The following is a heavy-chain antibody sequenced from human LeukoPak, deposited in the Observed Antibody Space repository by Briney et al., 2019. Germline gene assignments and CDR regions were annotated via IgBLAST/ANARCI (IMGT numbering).Heavy chain of an antibody. CDR1: GFTFSSYE. CDR2: ISSSGSTI. V-gene: IGHV3-48*03. Sequence: PGGSLRLSCAASGFTFSSYEMNWVRQVPGKGLEWVSYISSSGSTIYYADSVKGRFTISRDNAKNSLYLQMNSLRAEDTAVYYCAELGITMIGGFWGKGTTVTISS. CDR3: AELGITMIGGF. J-gene: IGHJ6*04. D-gene: IGHD3-10*02.